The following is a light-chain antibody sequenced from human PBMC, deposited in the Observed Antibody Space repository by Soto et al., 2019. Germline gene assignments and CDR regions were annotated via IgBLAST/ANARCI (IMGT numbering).Light chain of an antibody. CDR3: SSSTSSNTLV. CDR2: GVS. Sequence: LTQPASVSASPGQSITISCTGGKNDIGSSDYVSWYQQHPGKDPKLIIYGVSNRPSGTSDRFSGSKSGNTASLTISGLQADDEADYYCSSSTSSNTLVFGGGTKVTVL. V-gene: IGLV2-14*01. J-gene: IGLJ3*02. CDR1: KNDIGSSDY.